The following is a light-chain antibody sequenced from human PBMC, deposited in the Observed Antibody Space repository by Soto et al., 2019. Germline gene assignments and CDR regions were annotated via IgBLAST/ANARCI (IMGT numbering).Light chain of an antibody. CDR2: EVS. V-gene: IGKV2-30*01. J-gene: IGKJ1*01. Sequence: DVVLTQSPLSLPVTLGQPASMSCRSSQSLEYSDGNTFLNWFHQRPGQSPRRLIYEVSNRDSGVPDRFTGSGSGTDFTLRISWVEAEDVGLYFCMQGTHWPWTFGQGTKVEI. CDR1: QSLEYSDGNTF. CDR3: MQGTHWPWT.